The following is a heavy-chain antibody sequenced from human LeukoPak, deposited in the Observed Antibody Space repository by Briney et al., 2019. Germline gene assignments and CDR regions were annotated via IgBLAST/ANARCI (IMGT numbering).Heavy chain of an antibody. Sequence: PSETLSLTCTVSGGSISSYYWSWIRQPAGKGLEWIGRIYTSGSTNYNPSLKSRVTMSVDTSKNQFSLKLSSVTAADTAVYYCAKVQYFDWLSSNWFDPWGQGTLVTVSS. D-gene: IGHD3-9*01. CDR2: IYTSGST. CDR3: AKVQYFDWLSSNWFDP. CDR1: GGSISSYY. J-gene: IGHJ5*02. V-gene: IGHV4-4*07.